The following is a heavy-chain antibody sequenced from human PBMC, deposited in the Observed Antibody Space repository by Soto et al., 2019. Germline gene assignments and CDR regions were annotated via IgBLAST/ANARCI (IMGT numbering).Heavy chain of an antibody. CDR3: AKRSLALAGGWYLDA. J-gene: IGHJ5*02. CDR2: TTASGATS. D-gene: IGHD6-19*01. V-gene: IGHV3-23*01. CDR1: GFSFGDYP. Sequence: DVELFQSGGGLGQPGGSLTLSCAASGFSFGDYPMNWVRQVPGKGLEWIARTTASGATSYYSDSVAGRFMISRDNFRNTLTLQMDRLRVDDTGIYYCAKRSLALAGGWYLDAWGQGTLVTVTS.